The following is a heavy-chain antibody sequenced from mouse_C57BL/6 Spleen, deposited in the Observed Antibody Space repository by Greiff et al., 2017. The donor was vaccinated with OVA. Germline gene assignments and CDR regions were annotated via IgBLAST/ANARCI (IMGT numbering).Heavy chain of an antibody. D-gene: IGHD3-2*02. J-gene: IGHJ3*01. Sequence: QVQLQQSGAELVKPGASVKISCKASGYAFSSYWMNWVKQRPGKGLEWIGQIYPGDGDTNYNGKFKGKATLTADKYSSTAYMQLSSLTSEDSAVYFCAREGSGYPLFAYWGQGTLVTVSA. CDR3: AREGSGYPLFAY. V-gene: IGHV1-80*01. CDR1: GYAFSSYW. CDR2: IYPGDGDT.